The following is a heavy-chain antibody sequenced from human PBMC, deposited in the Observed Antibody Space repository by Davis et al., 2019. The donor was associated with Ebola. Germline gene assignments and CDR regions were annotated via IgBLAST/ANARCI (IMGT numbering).Heavy chain of an antibody. CDR2: PCLSADT. V-gene: IGHV3-23*01. D-gene: IGHD6-19*01. J-gene: IGHJ3*01. CDR3: AKDTSNVWFDV. Sequence: PGQSLSLSCAASGLVLSNYVMSWVRRPPGTGLDWVSSPCLSADTSYADSVKGRFTISRDHSKNTLHLQLNSLRVEDTAIYYCAKDTSNVWFDVWGQGTMVTVSS. CDR1: GLVLSNYV.